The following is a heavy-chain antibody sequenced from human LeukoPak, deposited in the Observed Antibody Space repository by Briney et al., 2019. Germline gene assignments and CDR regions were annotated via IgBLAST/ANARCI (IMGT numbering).Heavy chain of an antibody. D-gene: IGHD6-19*01. CDR2: IRSKANSYAT. CDR1: GFTFSGSA. Sequence: GGSLKLSCAASGFTFSGSAMHWVSQASGKGLEWVGRIRSKANSYATAYAASVKGRFTISRDDSKNTAYLQMNSLKTEDTAVYYCTRYPDSSGWYQDFDYWGQGTLVTVSS. CDR3: TRYPDSSGWYQDFDY. J-gene: IGHJ4*02. V-gene: IGHV3-73*01.